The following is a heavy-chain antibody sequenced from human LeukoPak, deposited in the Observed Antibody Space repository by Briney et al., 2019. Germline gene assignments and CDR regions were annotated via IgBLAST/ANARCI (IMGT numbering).Heavy chain of an antibody. V-gene: IGHV3-23*01. Sequence: GASLRLSCAASGFTFSSYAMSWVRQAPGKGLEWVSAISGSGGSTYYADSVKGRFTISRDNSKNTLYLQMNSLRAEDTAVYYCAKSSHYGSGSYTPYGYHFDYWGQGTLVTVSS. CDR3: AKSSHYGSGSYTPYGYHFDY. CDR1: GFTFSSYA. CDR2: ISGSGGST. D-gene: IGHD3-10*01. J-gene: IGHJ4*02.